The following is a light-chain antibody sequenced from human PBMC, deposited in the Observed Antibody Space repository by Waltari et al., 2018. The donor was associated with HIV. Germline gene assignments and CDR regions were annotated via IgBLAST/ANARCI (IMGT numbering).Light chain of an antibody. CDR3: QHYDTYPIS. CDR2: RAS. CDR1: QSISSW. Sequence: DIQMTQSPSTLSASVGDRVTITCRASQSISSWLAWYQQKPGKAPKLLIYRASILQSGVSSRFSGSGSGTEFTLTINSLQPDDFATHYCQHYDTYPISFGQGTRLEI. V-gene: IGKV1-5*03. J-gene: IGKJ5*01.